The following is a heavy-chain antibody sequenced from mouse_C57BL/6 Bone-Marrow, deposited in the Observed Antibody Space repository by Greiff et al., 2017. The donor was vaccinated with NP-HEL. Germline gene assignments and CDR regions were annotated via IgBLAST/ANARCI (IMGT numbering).Heavy chain of an antibody. J-gene: IGHJ3*01. CDR2: IWSGGST. D-gene: IGHD1-1*01. Sequence: VKLVESGPGLVQPSQSLSITCTVSGFSLTSYGVHWVRQSPGKGLEWLGVIWSGGSTDYNAAFISRLSISKDNSKSQVFFKMNSLQADDTAIYYCARSPHYYGSSPFAYWGQGTLVTVSA. V-gene: IGHV2-2*01. CDR1: GFSLTSYG. CDR3: ARSPHYYGSSPFAY.